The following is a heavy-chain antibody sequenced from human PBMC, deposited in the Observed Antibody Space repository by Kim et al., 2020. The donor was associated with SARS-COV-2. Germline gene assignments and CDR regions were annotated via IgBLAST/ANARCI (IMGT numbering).Heavy chain of an antibody. D-gene: IGHD1-26*01. CDR3: ARVVDLVRGRHFDY. CDR1: GGSFSGYY. Sequence: SETLSLTCAVYGGSFSGYYWSWIRQPPGKGLEWIGEINHSGSTNYNPSLKSRVTISVDTSKNQFSLKLSSVTAADTAVYYCARVVDLVRGRHFDYWGQGTLVTVSS. J-gene: IGHJ4*02. CDR2: INHSGST. V-gene: IGHV4-34*01.